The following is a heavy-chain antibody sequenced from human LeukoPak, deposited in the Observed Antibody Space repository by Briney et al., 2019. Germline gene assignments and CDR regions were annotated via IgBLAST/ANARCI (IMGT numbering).Heavy chain of an antibody. CDR2: ISYDGSNK. Sequence: GGSLRLSCAASGFTFSSYAMHWVRQAPGKGLEWVAVISYDGSNKYYADSVKGRFTISRDSSKNTLYLQMNSLRAEDTAVYYCARDRGRDGYNLAYWGQGTLVTVSS. J-gene: IGHJ4*02. CDR1: GFTFSSYA. V-gene: IGHV3-30-3*01. D-gene: IGHD5-24*01. CDR3: ARDRGRDGYNLAY.